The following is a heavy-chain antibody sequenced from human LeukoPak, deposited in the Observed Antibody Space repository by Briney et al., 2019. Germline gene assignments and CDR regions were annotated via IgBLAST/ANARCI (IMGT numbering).Heavy chain of an antibody. D-gene: IGHD6-13*01. CDR2: INSDGSST. CDR3: ARVESSSSKAPKAY. Sequence: GGSLRLSCAASGFTFSSYWMHWVCQTPGKGLVWVSRINSDGSSTSYADSVKGRFTISRDNAKNTLYLQMNSLRAEDTAVYYCARVESSSSKAPKAYWGQGTLVTVSS. V-gene: IGHV3-74*01. J-gene: IGHJ4*02. CDR1: GFTFSSYW.